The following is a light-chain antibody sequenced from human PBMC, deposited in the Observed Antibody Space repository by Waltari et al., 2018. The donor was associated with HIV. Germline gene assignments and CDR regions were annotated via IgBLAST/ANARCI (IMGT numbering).Light chain of an antibody. Sequence: NFLLTQPHSVSESPVKTVTISCPPSSGRLASNYVQWYPHRPRTSPTTVIYKDDQRPSGVPDRFSGSIDSSSNSASLTISGLRPEDEADYYCQSYDNDNPVLFGGGTNLTVL. CDR2: KDD. V-gene: IGLV6-57*01. CDR1: SGRLASNY. J-gene: IGLJ2*01. CDR3: QSYDNDNPVL.